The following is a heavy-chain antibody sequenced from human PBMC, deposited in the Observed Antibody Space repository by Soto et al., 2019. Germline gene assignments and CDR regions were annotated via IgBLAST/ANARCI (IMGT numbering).Heavy chain of an antibody. CDR2: IYYSGST. J-gene: IGHJ4*02. CDR3: ARVGGFGATTIDY. Sequence: QVQLQESGPGLLKPSQTLSLTCNVSGGSISSSGYYWGRIRQPPGKGLEWIGYIYYSGSTYYNPSLKSRVTISVDTSKNQFSLKLSSVTAADTAVYYCARVGGFGATTIDYWGQGTLVTVSS. D-gene: IGHD3-10*01. V-gene: IGHV4-30-4*01. CDR1: GGSISSSGYY.